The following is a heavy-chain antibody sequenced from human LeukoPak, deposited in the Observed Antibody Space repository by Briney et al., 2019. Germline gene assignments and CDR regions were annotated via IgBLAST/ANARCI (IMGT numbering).Heavy chain of an antibody. CDR1: GYTFTGYY. CDR2: MNPNSGNT. Sequence: ASVKVSCKASGYTFTGYYMHWVRQAPGQGLEWMGWMNPNSGNTGYAQKFQGRVTMTRNTSISTAYMELSSLRSEDTAVYYCAKDGSYHYYYYMDVWGKGTTVTVSS. D-gene: IGHD1-26*01. V-gene: IGHV1-8*02. CDR3: AKDGSYHYYYYMDV. J-gene: IGHJ6*03.